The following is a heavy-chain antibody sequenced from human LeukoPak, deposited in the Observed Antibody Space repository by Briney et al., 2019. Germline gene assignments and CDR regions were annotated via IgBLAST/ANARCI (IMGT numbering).Heavy chain of an antibody. CDR2: IHYSGST. D-gene: IGHD2-21*01. J-gene: IGHJ5*02. V-gene: IGHV4-39*01. CDR3: ARLVES. CDR1: GDSISSSDYY. Sequence: PSETLSLTCTVSGDSISSSDYYWGWIRQPPGKGLEWIGNIHYSGSTYFNPSLKSRVTISVDKSKNQFSLKLSSVTAADTAVYYCARLVESWGQGMLVSVS.